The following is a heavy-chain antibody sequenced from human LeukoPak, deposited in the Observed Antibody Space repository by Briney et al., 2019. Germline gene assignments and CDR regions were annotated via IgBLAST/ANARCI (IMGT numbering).Heavy chain of an antibody. J-gene: IGHJ4*02. CDR2: INPSGGST. V-gene: IGHV1-46*01. D-gene: IGHD5-18*01. CDR3: ARDPPYSYGMRHFDY. CDR1: GYTFTGSY. Sequence: ASVKVSCRASGYTFTGSYIHWVRQAPGQGLEWMGIINPSGGSTSYAQKFQGRVTMTRDTSTSTVYMELSSLRSEDTAVYYCARDPPYSYGMRHFDYWGQETLVTVSS.